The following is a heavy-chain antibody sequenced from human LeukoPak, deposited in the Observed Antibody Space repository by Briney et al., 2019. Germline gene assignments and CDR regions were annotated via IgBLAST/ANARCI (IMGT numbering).Heavy chain of an antibody. J-gene: IGHJ4*02. Sequence: GGSLRLSCAASGFTFSSYSLNWVRQAPGKGLEWVSFISSCSITIYYADSVKGRFTISRDKAEKSLYLQMNSRRAEDTAVYYCARDRGGSYSAIDYWGQGTLVTVSS. CDR3: ARDRGGSYSAIDY. V-gene: IGHV3-48*01. CDR1: GFTFSSYS. CDR2: ISSCSITI. D-gene: IGHD2-15*01.